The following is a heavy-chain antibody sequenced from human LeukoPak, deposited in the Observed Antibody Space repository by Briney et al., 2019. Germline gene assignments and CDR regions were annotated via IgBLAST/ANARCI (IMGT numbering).Heavy chain of an antibody. CDR3: ARGHDYGDYEAGLNWFDP. J-gene: IGHJ5*02. Sequence: GGSLRLSCAASGFTFSSYWMHWVHQDPGKGLVWVSHINNDGSITNYADSVKGRFTISRDNAKNSLYLQMNSLRAEDTAVYYCARGHDYGDYEAGLNWFDPWGQGTLVTVSS. CDR1: GFTFSSYW. D-gene: IGHD4-17*01. CDR2: INNDGSIT. V-gene: IGHV3-74*01.